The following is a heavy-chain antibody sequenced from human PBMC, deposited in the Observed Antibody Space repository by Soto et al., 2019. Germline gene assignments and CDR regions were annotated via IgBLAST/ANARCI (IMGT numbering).Heavy chain of an antibody. D-gene: IGHD3-16*02. CDR3: ARGRRDYIWGSYLDP. Sequence: QVQLQQWGAGLLKPSETLSLTCAVYGGSFSGYYWSWIRQPPGKGLEWIGEINHSGSTNYNPSLKSRVTISVDTSKNQCSLKLSSVTAADTAVYYCARGRRDYIWGSYLDPWGQGTLVTVSS. V-gene: IGHV4-34*01. J-gene: IGHJ5*02. CDR2: INHSGST. CDR1: GGSFSGYY.